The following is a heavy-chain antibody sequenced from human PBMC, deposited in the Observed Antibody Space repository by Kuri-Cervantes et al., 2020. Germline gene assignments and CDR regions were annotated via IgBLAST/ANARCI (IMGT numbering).Heavy chain of an antibody. CDR3: ARGLYDSSGYYY. CDR1: GFTFSSYA. CDR2: ISGSGGST. J-gene: IGHJ4*02. V-gene: IGHV3-23*01. Sequence: GESLMISCAASGFTFSSYAMSWVRQAPGKGLEWVSAISGSGGSTYYADSVKGRFTISRDNSKNTLYLQMNSLRAEDTAVYYCARGLYDSSGYYYWGQGTLVTVSS. D-gene: IGHD3-22*01.